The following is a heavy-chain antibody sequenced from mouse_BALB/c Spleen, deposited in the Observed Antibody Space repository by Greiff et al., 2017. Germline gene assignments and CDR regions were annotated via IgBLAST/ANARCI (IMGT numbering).Heavy chain of an antibody. Sequence: QVQLQQSGAELARPGASVKMSCKASGYTFTSYTMHWVNQRPGQGLEWIGYINPSSGYTNYNQKFKDKATLTADKSSSTAYMQLSSLTSEDSAVYYCARVDTVVATDYAMDYWGQGTSVTVSS. CDR1: GYTFTSYT. D-gene: IGHD1-1*01. V-gene: IGHV1-4*01. J-gene: IGHJ4*01. CDR2: INPSSGYT. CDR3: ARVDTVVATDYAMDY.